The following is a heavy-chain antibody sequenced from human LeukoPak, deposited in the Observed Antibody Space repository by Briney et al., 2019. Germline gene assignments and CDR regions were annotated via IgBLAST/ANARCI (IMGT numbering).Heavy chain of an antibody. J-gene: IGHJ4*02. D-gene: IGHD6-13*01. CDR2: IYYSGST. Sequence: SETLSLTCTVSGGSISSSSYYWGWIRQPPGKGLEWIGSIYYSGSTYYNPSLKSRVTISVDTSKNQFSLKLSSVTAADTAVYYCASQPSIAAGEKLFGYWGQGTLVTVSS. V-gene: IGHV4-39*01. CDR3: ASQPSIAAGEKLFGY. CDR1: GGSISSSSYY.